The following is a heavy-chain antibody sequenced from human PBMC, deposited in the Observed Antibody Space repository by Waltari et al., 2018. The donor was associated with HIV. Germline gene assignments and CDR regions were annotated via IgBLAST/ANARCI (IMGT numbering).Heavy chain of an antibody. J-gene: IGHJ6*02. CDR3: ATDFSGMVRAYSYYSLDV. D-gene: IGHD3-10*01. Sequence: QVPLVLSGAEVKKPGASVKVYCKVSGYTLTAFSMHLVRQAPGKGLEWMGNFDPEDDETIYAQKFQGRITMTEDTSSDTAYMELSSLTSGDTAVYYCATDFSGMVRAYSYYSLDVWGQGTTVTVSS. CDR1: GYTLTAFS. V-gene: IGHV1-24*01. CDR2: FDPEDDET.